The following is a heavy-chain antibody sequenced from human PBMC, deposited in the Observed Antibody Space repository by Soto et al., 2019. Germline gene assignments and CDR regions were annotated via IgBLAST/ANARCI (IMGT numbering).Heavy chain of an antibody. CDR2: ILDDGSDK. V-gene: IGHV3-33*01. J-gene: IGHJ4*02. Sequence: QVQLVESGGGVVQPGRSLRLSCAASGFSLSSYGMHWVRQAPGKGLEWVAVILDDGSDKDYTDAVKGRFTISRDNSKNTLYLEMNSLRAEDTAVYYCARDDDYGDNGLDYWGQGTLVTVSS. CDR3: ARDDDYGDNGLDY. CDR1: GFSLSSYG. D-gene: IGHD4-17*01.